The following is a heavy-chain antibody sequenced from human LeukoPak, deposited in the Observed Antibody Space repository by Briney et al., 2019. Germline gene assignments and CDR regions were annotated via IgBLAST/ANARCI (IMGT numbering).Heavy chain of an antibody. Sequence: GGSLRLSCSVSGFRVTNHALHWVRQTPGKGLEWLSLISDDGTEKFYADSVRGRFTISRDNSKNTLDLQMNSLKDEDTAVYCARDRVSSTAGGRADYWGQGTLVTVSS. D-gene: IGHD2-15*01. J-gene: IGHJ4*02. CDR1: GFRVTNHA. CDR2: ISDDGTEK. V-gene: IGHV3-30*14. CDR3: ARDRVSSTAGGRADY.